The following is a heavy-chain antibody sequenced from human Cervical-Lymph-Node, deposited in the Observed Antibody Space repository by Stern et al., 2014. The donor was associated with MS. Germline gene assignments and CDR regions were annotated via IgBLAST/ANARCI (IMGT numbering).Heavy chain of an antibody. D-gene: IGHD5-24*01. CDR3: ARDPQRRDGYNFDY. V-gene: IGHV3-11*01. CDR2: ITSSGGRT. Sequence: QLVESGGGLVKPGGSLTLSCAASGFTFSDYNMNWIRQAPGTGLEWVAYITSSGGRTHYADSVKGRFTSSSDNARNSLDLQLNSLRAEDTAVYYCARDPQRRDGYNFDYWGQGALVTVSS. CDR1: GFTFSDYN. J-gene: IGHJ4*02.